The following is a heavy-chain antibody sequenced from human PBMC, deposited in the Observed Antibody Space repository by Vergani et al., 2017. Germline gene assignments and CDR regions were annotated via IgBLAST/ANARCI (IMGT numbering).Heavy chain of an antibody. J-gene: IGHJ4*02. CDR2: ISGSGGST. Sequence: EVQLLESGGGLVQPGGSLRLSCAASGFTFSSYAMSWVRQAPGKGLEWVSAISGSGGSTYYADSVKGRFTISRDNSKNTLYLQMNSLRDEDTAVYYCARDYMSIAARRREYYFDYWGQGTLVTVSS. CDR3: ARDYMSIAARRREYYFDY. V-gene: IGHV3-23*01. D-gene: IGHD6-6*01. CDR1: GFTFSSYA.